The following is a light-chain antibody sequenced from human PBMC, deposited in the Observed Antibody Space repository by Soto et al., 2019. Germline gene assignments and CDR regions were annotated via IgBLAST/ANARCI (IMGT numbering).Light chain of an antibody. CDR3: QQSYSTPIT. Sequence: DIQMTQSPSSLSASVGDRVTITCRASQSISNYLNWYQQKPGKAPKVLIYAASNLQSGVPSRFSGSGSGKDFTLTISSLQPEDFATYYCQQSYSTPITFGQGTRLEIE. CDR2: AAS. V-gene: IGKV1-39*01. CDR1: QSISNY. J-gene: IGKJ5*01.